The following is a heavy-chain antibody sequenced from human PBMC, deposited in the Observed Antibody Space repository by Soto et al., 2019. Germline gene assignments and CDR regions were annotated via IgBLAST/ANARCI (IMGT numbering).Heavy chain of an antibody. D-gene: IGHD2-2*01. J-gene: IGHJ6*02. V-gene: IGHV6-1*01. CDR2: TYYRSKWYN. CDR3: ARVRYAGSFLNNYGMDV. CDR1: GDSFSSNSAA. Sequence: SQTLSLTCAISGDSFSSNSAAWNWIRQSPSRGLEWLGRTYYRSKWYNDYAVSVKSRITINPDTSKIQFSLQLNSVTPEDTAVYFCARVRYAGSFLNNYGMDVWGQGTTVTVSS.